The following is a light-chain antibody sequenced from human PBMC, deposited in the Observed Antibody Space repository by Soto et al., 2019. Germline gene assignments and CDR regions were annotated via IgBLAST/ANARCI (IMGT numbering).Light chain of an antibody. CDR3: QQYGGVPYT. CDR2: GAS. CDR1: ESISRDY. J-gene: IGKJ2*01. V-gene: IGKV3-20*01. Sequence: EILLTQSPGTLSLSPGQRATLSCRASESISRDYLAWYQQRLGQAPRLLIYGASSGATGIPDRFSGSGSGTDFTLTISRXEPEDFAIYHCQQYGGVPYTFGQGTKVDIK.